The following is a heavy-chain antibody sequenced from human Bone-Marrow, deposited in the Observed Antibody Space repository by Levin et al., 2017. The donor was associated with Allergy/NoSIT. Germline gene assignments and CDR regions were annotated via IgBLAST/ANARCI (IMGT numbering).Heavy chain of an antibody. CDR1: GFTFRDYA. V-gene: IGHV3-23*01. CDR3: ARDQGFCRGGRCRSLDFDL. D-gene: IGHD2-15*01. CDR2: VSASGGST. J-gene: IGHJ4*02. Sequence: GESLKISCAASGFTFRDYAMTWVRQAPGQGLEWVSAVSASGGSTYYADSVRGRFTISRDNSKNILYLQMSSLRAEDTALYYCARDQGFCRGGRCRSLDFDLWGQGTLVTISS.